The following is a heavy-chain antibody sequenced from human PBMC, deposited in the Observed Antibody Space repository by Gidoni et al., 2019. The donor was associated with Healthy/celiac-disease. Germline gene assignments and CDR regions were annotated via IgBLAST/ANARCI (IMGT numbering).Heavy chain of an antibody. CDR3: ATDCSGGSCYSP. CDR2: IWYDGSNK. J-gene: IGHJ5*02. Sequence: QVQLVESGGGVVPLGRSLALSCPASGFPFSIYGRHGVRQAPRKGLEWGAVIWYDGSNKYYADSVKGRFTISRDNSKNTLYLQMNSLRAEDTAVYYCATDCSGGSCYSPWGQGTLVTVSS. V-gene: IGHV3-33*01. CDR1: GFPFSIYG. D-gene: IGHD2-15*01.